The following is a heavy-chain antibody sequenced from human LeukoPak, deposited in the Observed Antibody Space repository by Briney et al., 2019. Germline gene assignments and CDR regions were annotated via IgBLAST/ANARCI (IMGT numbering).Heavy chain of an antibody. Sequence: ASVKVSCKTSGYTFTGYYLHWVRQAPGQRPEWMGRIDPDSGATHYGQKFQGRVTVTRDTSITTVYMELSGLTSDDTAVYYCARVPGPYTTSRFDFWGQGTLVTVSS. D-gene: IGHD2-2*02. CDR1: GYTFTGYY. V-gene: IGHV1-2*02. J-gene: IGHJ4*02. CDR2: IDPDSGAT. CDR3: ARVPGPYTTSRFDF.